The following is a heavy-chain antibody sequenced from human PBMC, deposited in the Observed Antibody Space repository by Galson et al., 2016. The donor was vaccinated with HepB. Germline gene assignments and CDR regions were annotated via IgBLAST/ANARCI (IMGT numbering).Heavy chain of an antibody. CDR1: GISFDSHG. J-gene: IGHJ6*02. CDR3: AKVRQLAYSYGMDV. CDR2: VWADGGNK. D-gene: IGHD6-6*01. Sequence: SLRLSCAASGISFDSHGMHWVRQAPGKGLEWVAVVWADGGNKYYADSVKGRFTISRDNSKNTLYLQMNSLRAEDTAVYYCAKVRQLAYSYGMDVWGQGTTVTVSS. V-gene: IGHV3-33*06.